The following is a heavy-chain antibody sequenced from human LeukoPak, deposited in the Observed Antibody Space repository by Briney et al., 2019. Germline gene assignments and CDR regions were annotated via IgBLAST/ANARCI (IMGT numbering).Heavy chain of an antibody. D-gene: IGHD2-15*01. V-gene: IGHV1-69*13. J-gene: IGHJ4*02. CDR3: ARGGLRPVIFYFDY. CDR1: GGTFSSYA. Sequence: SVKVSCKASGGTFSSYAISWVRQAPGQGLEWMVGIIPIFGTANYAQKFQGRVTITADESTSTAYMELSSLRSEDTAVYYCARGGLRPVIFYFDYWGQGTLVTVSS. CDR2: IIPIFGTA.